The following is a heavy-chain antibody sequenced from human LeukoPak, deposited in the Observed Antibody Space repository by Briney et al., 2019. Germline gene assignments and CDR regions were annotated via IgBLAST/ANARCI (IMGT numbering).Heavy chain of an antibody. V-gene: IGHV4-59*01. CDR2: IYYTGST. CDR3: ARDGSGSYSDAFDI. D-gene: IGHD1-26*01. J-gene: IGHJ3*02. CDR1: GGSISSYY. Sequence: PSETLSLTCTVSGGSISSYYWSWTRQPPGKGLEWIGYIYYTGSTNYNPSLKSRVTISIDTSKNQFSLKLSSVTAADTAAYYCARDGSGSYSDAFDIWGQGTMVTVSS.